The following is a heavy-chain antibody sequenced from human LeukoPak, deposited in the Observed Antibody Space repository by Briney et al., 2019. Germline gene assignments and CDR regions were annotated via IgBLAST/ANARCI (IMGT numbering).Heavy chain of an antibody. J-gene: IGHJ4*02. CDR1: GFTFDDYA. CDR2: ISWNSGSI. D-gene: IGHD5-18*01. V-gene: IGHV3-9*03. CDR3: AKGTGYSYGSDLFDY. Sequence: PGGSLRLSCAASGFTFDDYAMHWVRQAPGKGLEGVSGISWNSGSIGYADSVKGRFTISRDNAKNSLYLQMNSLRAEDMALYYCAKGTGYSYGSDLFDYWGQGTLVTVSS.